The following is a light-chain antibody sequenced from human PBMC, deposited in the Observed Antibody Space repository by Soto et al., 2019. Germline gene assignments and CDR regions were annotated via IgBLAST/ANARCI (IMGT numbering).Light chain of an antibody. CDR1: SSDVGGYNY. CDR3: SSYTSSPAYV. V-gene: IGLV2-14*01. J-gene: IGLJ1*01. Sequence: QSVLTQPASVSGSPGQSITISCTGTSSDVGGYNYVSWYQHQSGKAPKLMIHGVSNRPSGVSNRFSGSKSGNTASLTISGLQAEDEADYYCSSYTSSPAYVSRTGTKLTDL. CDR2: GVS.